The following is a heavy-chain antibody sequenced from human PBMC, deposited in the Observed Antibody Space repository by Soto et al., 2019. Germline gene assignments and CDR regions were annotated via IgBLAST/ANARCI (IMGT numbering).Heavy chain of an antibody. Sequence: QVQLVESGGGVVQPGMSLTLSCAVSGFNFSNYGIHWVRQAPGKGLEWGAVISQNGVNKYYGESVQGRFTLSRDNSQNTLNMQMNNLRPEDTAVYDCAKDADRDSYYSYGVDVWGQWTTVTVSS. V-gene: IGHV3-30*18. CDR1: GFNFSNYG. CDR2: ISQNGVNK. CDR3: AKDADRDSYYSYGVDV. J-gene: IGHJ6*02.